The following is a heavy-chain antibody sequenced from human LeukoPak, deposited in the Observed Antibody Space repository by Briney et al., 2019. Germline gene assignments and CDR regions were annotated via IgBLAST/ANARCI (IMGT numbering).Heavy chain of an antibody. Sequence: GASVKVSCKASGYTFTGYYMHWVRPAPGQGLEWMGWINPNSGGTNYAQKFQGRVTMTRDTSISTAYMELSRLRSDDTAVYYCARIDIVVVPAAIGGGAYFDYWGQGTLVTVSS. CDR1: GYTFTGYY. J-gene: IGHJ4*02. CDR3: ARIDIVVVPAAIGGGAYFDY. CDR2: INPNSGGT. D-gene: IGHD2-2*02. V-gene: IGHV1-2*02.